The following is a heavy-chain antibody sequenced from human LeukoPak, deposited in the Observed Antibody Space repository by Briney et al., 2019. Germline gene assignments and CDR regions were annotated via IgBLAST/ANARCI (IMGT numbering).Heavy chain of an antibody. D-gene: IGHD5/OR15-5a*01. V-gene: IGHV1-2*02. Sequence: GASVKVSCKASGYTFIGYYLHWVRQAPGQGLEWMGWINPTTGGTNYAQKFQDRVTMTRDTSTNTAYMGLGRLTSDDTAVYYCARLVGLSTTASYWGQGTQVIVSS. CDR2: INPTTGGT. J-gene: IGHJ4*02. CDR3: ARLVGLSTTASY. CDR1: GYTFIGYY.